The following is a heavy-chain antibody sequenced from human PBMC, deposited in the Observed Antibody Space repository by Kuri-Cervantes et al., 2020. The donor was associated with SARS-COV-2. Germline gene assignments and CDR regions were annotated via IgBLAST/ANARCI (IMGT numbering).Heavy chain of an antibody. J-gene: IGHJ6*02. CDR1: GYTFTNYD. V-gene: IGHV1-69*13. D-gene: IGHD3-3*01. CDR3: AREYYDFWSGAFYYYYGMDV. Sequence: SVKVSCKASGYTFTNYDINWVRQAPGQGLEWMGGIIPIFGTANYAQKFQGRVTITADESTSTAYMELSSLRSEDTAVYYCAREYYDFWSGAFYYYYGMDVWGQGTTVTVSS. CDR2: IIPIFGTA.